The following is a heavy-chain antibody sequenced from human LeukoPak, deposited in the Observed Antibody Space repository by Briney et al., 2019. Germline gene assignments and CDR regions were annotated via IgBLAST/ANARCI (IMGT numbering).Heavy chain of an antibody. V-gene: IGHV4-34*01. D-gene: IGHD6-19*01. CDR3: ARGIGGIAVASYFDY. J-gene: IGHJ4*02. CDR1: GGSFSGYY. Sequence: SETLSLTCAVYGGSFSGYYWSWIRQPPGKGLEWIGEINHSGSTNYNPSLKSRVTISVDTSKNQFSLKLSSVTAADTAVYYCARGIGGIAVASYFDYWGQGTLVTVSS. CDR2: INHSGST.